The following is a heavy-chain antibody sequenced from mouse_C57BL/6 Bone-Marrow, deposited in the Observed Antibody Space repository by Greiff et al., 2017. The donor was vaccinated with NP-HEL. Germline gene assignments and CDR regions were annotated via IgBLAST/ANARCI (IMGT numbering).Heavy chain of an antibody. Sequence: VQLQQSGPELVKPGDSVKISCKASGYSFTGYFMNWVMQSHGKSLEWIGRINPYNGDTFYNQKFKGKATLTVDKSSSTAHMELRSLTSEDSAVYYCARGYYGSSPWFAYWGQGTLVTVSA. CDR1: GYSFTGYF. J-gene: IGHJ3*01. D-gene: IGHD1-1*01. V-gene: IGHV1-20*01. CDR2: INPYNGDT. CDR3: ARGYYGSSPWFAY.